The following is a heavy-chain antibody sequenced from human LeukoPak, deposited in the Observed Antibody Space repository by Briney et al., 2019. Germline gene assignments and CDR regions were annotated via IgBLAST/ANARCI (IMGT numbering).Heavy chain of an antibody. CDR3: AREDGYCSGGNCYSYFDS. CDR2: IKKTGSET. D-gene: IGHD2-15*01. V-gene: IGHV3-7*01. J-gene: IGHJ4*02. CDR1: KFIFSNYW. Sequence: GGSLRLSCAASKFIFSNYWMSWVRQAPGRGLEWVAYIKKTGSETYYVDSVKGRFTITRDNARNSLFLQMNSLRAEDTAVYYCAREDGYCSGGNCYSYFDSWGQGTLVTVSS.